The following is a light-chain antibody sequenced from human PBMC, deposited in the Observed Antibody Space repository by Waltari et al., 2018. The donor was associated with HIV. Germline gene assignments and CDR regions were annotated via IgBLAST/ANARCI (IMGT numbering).Light chain of an antibody. V-gene: IGLV2-23*01. CDR2: EGS. CDR1: SSDVGTYNL. Sequence: QSALTQPAPVSGPPGQSITISCTGTSSDVGTYNLFSWYQQHPGKAPKLMMYEGSKRPSGVSNRFSGSKSGNTASLTISGRQAEDEADYYCCSYAGSSTYVFGTGTKVTVL. J-gene: IGLJ1*01. CDR3: CSYAGSSTYV.